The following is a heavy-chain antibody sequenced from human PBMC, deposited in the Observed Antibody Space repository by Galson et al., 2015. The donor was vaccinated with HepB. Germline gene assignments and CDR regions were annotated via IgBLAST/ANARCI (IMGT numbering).Heavy chain of an antibody. Sequence: SVKVSCKASGYTFTSYGISWVRQAPGQGLEWMGWISAYNGNTNYAQKLQGRVTMTTDTSTSTAYMELRSLRSDDTAVYYCARDTYYYDSSGYYGGSFDYWGQGTLVTVSS. CDR1: GYTFTSYG. CDR2: ISAYNGNT. V-gene: IGHV1-18*04. D-gene: IGHD3-22*01. CDR3: ARDTYYYDSSGYYGGSFDY. J-gene: IGHJ4*02.